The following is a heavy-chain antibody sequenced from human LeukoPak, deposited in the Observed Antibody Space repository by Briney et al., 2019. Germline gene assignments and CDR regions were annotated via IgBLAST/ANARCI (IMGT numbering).Heavy chain of an antibody. D-gene: IGHD6-25*01. Sequence: SETLSLTCTVSGGSISSGSYYWRWIRQPAGKGLEWIGRIYTSGSTNYNPSLKSRVTISVDTSKNQFSLKLSSVTAADTAVYYCARSSVNYYYYMDVWGKGTTVTVSS. CDR1: GGSISSGSYY. J-gene: IGHJ6*03. CDR3: ARSSVNYYYYMDV. V-gene: IGHV4-61*02. CDR2: IYTSGST.